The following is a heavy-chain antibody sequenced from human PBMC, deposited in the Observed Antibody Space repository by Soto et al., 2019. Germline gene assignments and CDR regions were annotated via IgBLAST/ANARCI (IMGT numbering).Heavy chain of an antibody. D-gene: IGHD3-9*01. CDR1: GFTFRNYT. Sequence: LRLSCAASGFTFRNYTMSWVSQAPGKGLEWVSSISSGGGDTYYAGSVKGRFTISRDNSKNTLYLQMNSLRAEDTAIFYCAERYLATTRFFDYWGLGDLVTVSS. V-gene: IGHV3-23*01. CDR3: AERYLATTRFFDY. J-gene: IGHJ4*02. CDR2: ISSGGGDT.